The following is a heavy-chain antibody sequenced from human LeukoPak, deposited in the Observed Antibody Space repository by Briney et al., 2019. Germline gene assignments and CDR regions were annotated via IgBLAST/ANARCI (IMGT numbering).Heavy chain of an antibody. Sequence: PGGSLRLSCVASGFTFSSHGMNWVRQAPGKGLEWVSGIIPSGHTTYYADSVRGRFTISRDNSRNTVYLQMNSPRAEDTAVYYCAKDDRWLQFCCWGQGTLVTVSA. CDR1: GFTFSSHG. J-gene: IGHJ4*02. CDR2: IIPSGHTT. CDR3: AKDDRWLQFCC. V-gene: IGHV3-23*01. D-gene: IGHD5-24*01.